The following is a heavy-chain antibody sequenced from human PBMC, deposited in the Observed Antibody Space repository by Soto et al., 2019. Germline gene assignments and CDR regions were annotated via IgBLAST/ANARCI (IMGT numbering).Heavy chain of an antibody. V-gene: IGHV3-15*07. J-gene: IGHJ4*02. CDR1: GFTCSNAW. CDR3: ATLYEAVTGSHVFEY. D-gene: IGHD6-19*01. CDR2: VISKSEGGRT. Sequence: EVQLVESGGGLVEPGGSLRLSCAASGFTCSNAWMIWVRQVPGKGLEWVGRVISKSEGGRTDYAAPVQGRCTVSRDDSRTTLFLEMSSLTTDDTGIYYCATLYEAVTGSHVFEYWGRGALVTVSS.